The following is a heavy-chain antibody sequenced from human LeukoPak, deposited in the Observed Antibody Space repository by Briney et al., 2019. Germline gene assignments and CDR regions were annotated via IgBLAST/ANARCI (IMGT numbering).Heavy chain of an antibody. Sequence: GGSLRLSCAASGFTFSSYAMSWVRQAPGKGLEWVSAISGSGGSTYYADSVKGRFTISRDNSKNTLYLQMNSLRAEDTAVYYCARGALRDIVVVPAADSSWFDPWGQGTLVTVSS. CDR2: ISGSGGST. D-gene: IGHD2-2*01. V-gene: IGHV3-23*01. CDR3: ARGALRDIVVVPAADSSWFDP. J-gene: IGHJ5*02. CDR1: GFTFSSYA.